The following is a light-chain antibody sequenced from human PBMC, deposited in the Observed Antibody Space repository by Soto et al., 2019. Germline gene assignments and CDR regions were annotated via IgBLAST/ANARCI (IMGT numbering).Light chain of an antibody. Sequence: QSALTQPPSASGSPGQSGTISCTGNSSDVGGDNYVSWYQQHPGKAPKLVIFGDNKRPSGVPDRFSGSKSGNTASQAVSGLQAEDEADYYCRSYAGNNDNVFGTGTKVTVL. J-gene: IGLJ1*01. CDR2: GDN. V-gene: IGLV2-8*01. CDR1: SSDVGGDNY. CDR3: RSYAGNNDNV.